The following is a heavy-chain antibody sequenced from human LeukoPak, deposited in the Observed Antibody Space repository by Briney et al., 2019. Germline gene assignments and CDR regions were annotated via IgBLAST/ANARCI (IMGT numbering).Heavy chain of an antibody. CDR3: ARDQGYYDSSGFHYPYWYFDL. D-gene: IGHD3-22*01. J-gene: IGHJ2*01. CDR1: GFTFSSYW. CDR2: ISSSSSSR. Sequence: GGSLRLSCAASGFTFSSYWMHWGRQAPGKGLEWVSYISSSSSSRYYADSVRGRFTISRDNAKNSLYLQMSSLRDEDTAVYYCARDQGYYDSSGFHYPYWYFDLWGRGTLVTVPS. V-gene: IGHV3-48*02.